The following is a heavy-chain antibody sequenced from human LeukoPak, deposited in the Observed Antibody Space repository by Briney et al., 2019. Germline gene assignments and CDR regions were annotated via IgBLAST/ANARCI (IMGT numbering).Heavy chain of an antibody. Sequence: GASVKVSCKASGYTFTSYDINWVRQATGQGLEWMGWMNPNSGNTGYAQKFQGRVTMTRNTSISTAYMELSSLRSEDTAVYYCPRGRGYYYGSGSYYSNYWGQGTLFTVSS. CDR2: MNPNSGNT. J-gene: IGHJ4*02. CDR1: GYTFTSYD. D-gene: IGHD3-10*01. CDR3: PRGRGYYYGSGSYYSNY. V-gene: IGHV1-8*01.